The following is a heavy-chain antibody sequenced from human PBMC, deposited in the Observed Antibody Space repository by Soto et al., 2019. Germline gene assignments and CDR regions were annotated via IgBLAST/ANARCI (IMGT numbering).Heavy chain of an antibody. CDR3: ARVFLVRGVIPYYYYGMDV. D-gene: IGHD3-10*01. Sequence: SETLSLTCTVSGGSVTSGRYYWSWIRQPPGRALEWIGCIYYSGSTNYNPSLKSRVTISVDTSKNQISLKLSSVTAADTAVYYSARVFLVRGVIPYYYYGMDVWGQGTTVTVSS. CDR2: IYYSGST. CDR1: GGSVTSGRYY. J-gene: IGHJ6*02. V-gene: IGHV4-61*01.